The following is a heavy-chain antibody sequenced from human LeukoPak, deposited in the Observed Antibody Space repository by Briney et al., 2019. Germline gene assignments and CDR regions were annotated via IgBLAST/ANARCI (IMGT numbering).Heavy chain of an antibody. J-gene: IGHJ4*02. D-gene: IGHD3-16*01. CDR2: FISGGST. V-gene: IGHV3-66*01. CDR1: GFPDSSNY. Sequence: GGPLRLLCGACGFPDSSNYMSWLPQAPGKAVEWVEFFISGGSTYYAGSVKGRSTNPIDNSKNTVYLQINSLRLEDAAVYYCAREWYGVGGVPDYWGQGTLVTVSS. CDR3: AREWYGVGGVPDY.